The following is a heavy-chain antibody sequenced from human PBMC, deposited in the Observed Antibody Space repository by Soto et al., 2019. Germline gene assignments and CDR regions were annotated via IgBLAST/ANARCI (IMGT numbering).Heavy chain of an antibody. J-gene: IGHJ4*02. CDR1: GGSISSYY. D-gene: IGHD6-13*01. CDR3: ARDTAAGIGELDY. V-gene: IGHV4-59*01. CDR2: SYYSGST. Sequence: QVQLQESGPGLVKPSETLSLTCTVSGGSISSYYWSWIRQPPGKGLEWIGYSYYSGSTNYNPSLTSRVTISVDTFKNQFSLKLISVTAADTAVYYCARDTAAGIGELDYWGQGTLVTVSS.